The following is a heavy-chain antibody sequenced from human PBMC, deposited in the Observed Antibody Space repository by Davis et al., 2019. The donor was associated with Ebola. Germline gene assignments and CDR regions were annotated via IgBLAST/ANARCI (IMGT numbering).Heavy chain of an antibody. V-gene: IGHV3-7*01. CDR1: GFSLINYW. Sequence: GESLKISCAASGFSLINYWMNWVRQAPGKGLEWVVSIKQGGSEKYYVDSVKGRFTISTDNAKNSLYLQMESLRAEDTAVYYCVRINRGDYWGQGTLVTVSS. CDR2: IKQGGSEK. D-gene: IGHD2/OR15-2a*01. CDR3: VRINRGDY. J-gene: IGHJ4*02.